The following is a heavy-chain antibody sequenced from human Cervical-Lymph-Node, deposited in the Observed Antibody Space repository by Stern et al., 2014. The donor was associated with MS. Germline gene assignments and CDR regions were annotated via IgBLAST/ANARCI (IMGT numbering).Heavy chain of an antibody. CDR2: LSYDGINK. J-gene: IGHJ4*02. Sequence: VQLVESGGGVVQPGRSLRLSCAASGFSFGSHAMHWVRQAPGKGLEWVAVLSYDGINKYFADSVKGRFTISRDNSKSTLYLQMNSLRAEDTAVYYCARDPFSGHYYDSSGYYGYFDNWGQGTLVSVSS. V-gene: IGHV3-30*03. CDR3: ARDPFSGHYYDSSGYYGYFDN. D-gene: IGHD3-22*01. CDR1: GFSFGSHA.